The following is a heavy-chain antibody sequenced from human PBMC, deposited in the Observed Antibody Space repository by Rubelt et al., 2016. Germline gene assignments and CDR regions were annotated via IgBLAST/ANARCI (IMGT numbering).Heavy chain of an antibody. CDR3: ASLTTVTNYFDY. CDR1: GGSISSYY. Sequence: QVQLQESGPGLVKPSETLSLTCTVSGGSISSYYWSWIRQPPGKGLEWIGYIYYSGSTNYNPSLKSRVTISVDTSKNQFSLKLSSVTAADTAVYYCASLTTVTNYFDYWGQGTLVTVSS. CDR2: IYYSGST. V-gene: IGHV4-59*01. D-gene: IGHD4-11*01. J-gene: IGHJ4*02.